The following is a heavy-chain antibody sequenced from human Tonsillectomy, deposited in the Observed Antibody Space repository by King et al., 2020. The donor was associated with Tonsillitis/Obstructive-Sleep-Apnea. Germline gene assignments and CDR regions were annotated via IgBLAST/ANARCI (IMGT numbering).Heavy chain of an antibody. J-gene: IGHJ4*02. D-gene: IGHD3-16*02. CDR3: AREGPSEGEVSFDY. V-gene: IGHV3-48*03. Sequence: VQLVESGGGLVQPGGSLRLSCAASGFTFSSYEMNWVRQAPGKGLEWVSYISISGSNIYYADSVKGRLTISRDNAKNSLYLQMNSLRAEDTAVYYCAREGPSEGEVSFDYWGQGTLVTVSS. CDR2: ISISGSNI. CDR1: GFTFSSYE.